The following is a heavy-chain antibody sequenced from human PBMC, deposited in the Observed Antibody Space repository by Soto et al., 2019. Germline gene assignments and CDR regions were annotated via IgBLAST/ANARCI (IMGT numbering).Heavy chain of an antibody. V-gene: IGHV2-5*02. CDR2: LYWDDDN. CDR1: GFSLTTSGVG. Sequence: QITLKESGPTLVKPTQPLTLTCTFSGFSLTTSGVGVGWIRQPPGKALEWLALLYWDDDNQYSPSLRNRLTLTKDTSKNQVVLTMTNMDPVDTAAYYCAHGSGWLFDYWGQGTLVTVSS. CDR3: AHGSGWLFDY. D-gene: IGHD6-19*01. J-gene: IGHJ4*02.